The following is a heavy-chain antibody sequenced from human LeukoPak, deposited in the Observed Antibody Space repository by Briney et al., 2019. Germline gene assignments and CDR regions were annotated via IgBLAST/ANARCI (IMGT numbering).Heavy chain of an antibody. CDR2: ISGDGGST. D-gene: IGHD3-10*01. CDR3: ATAPYGSGVDY. Sequence: GGSLTLSCAASGFTFDDYAMHWVRQAPGKGLEWVSLISGDGGSTYYADSVKGRFTISRDNSKNSLYLQMNSLRTEDTALYYCATAPYGSGVDYWGQGTLVTVSS. CDR1: GFTFDDYA. V-gene: IGHV3-43*02. J-gene: IGHJ4*02.